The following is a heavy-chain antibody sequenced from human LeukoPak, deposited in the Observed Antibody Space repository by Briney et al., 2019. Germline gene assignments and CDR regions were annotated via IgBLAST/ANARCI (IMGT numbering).Heavy chain of an antibody. CDR3: AKTLRQLGEAFDI. CDR2: IKQDGSAK. D-gene: IGHD5-18*01. CDR1: GFTFSSYW. J-gene: IGHJ3*02. V-gene: IGHV3-7*05. Sequence: GGSLRLSCAASGFTFSSYWMSWVRQTPGKGLEWVANIKQDGSAKYYVDSVRGRFTISRDNAKNSLYLQMDSLRAEDTAVYYCAKTLRQLGEAFDIWGQGTMVTVSS.